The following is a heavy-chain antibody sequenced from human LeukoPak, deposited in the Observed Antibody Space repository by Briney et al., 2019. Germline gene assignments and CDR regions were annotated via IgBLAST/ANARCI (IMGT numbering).Heavy chain of an antibody. D-gene: IGHD1-1*01. CDR2: ISTSSLNT. Sequence: GGSLSLSCAASGFPFRRYAMNWVRHAPRKGVRGVSVISTSSLNTYYADSVKGRFTISRDNSKNTLYVQMISLRGDDRSVHYFGRERGHRWFDFWGQRTLVTVSS. CDR3: GRERGHRWFDF. J-gene: IGHJ4*02. CDR1: GFPFRRYA. V-gene: IGHV3-23*01.